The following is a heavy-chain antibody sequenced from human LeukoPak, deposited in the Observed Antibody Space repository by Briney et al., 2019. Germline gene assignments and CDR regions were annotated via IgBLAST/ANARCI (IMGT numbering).Heavy chain of an antibody. V-gene: IGHV3-23*01. CDR1: GFTFSSFA. CDR3: AKEEPPGVLDF. CDR2: ISATGGT. J-gene: IGHJ4*02. Sequence: QPGGSLRLSCVASGFTFSSFAMNWVRQAPGKGLEWVSVISATGGTRYADSVKGRFTISRDNSKNTLHLQMNSLRAEDTAVYYCAKEEPPGVLDFWGQGTLITVSS. D-gene: IGHD4/OR15-4a*01.